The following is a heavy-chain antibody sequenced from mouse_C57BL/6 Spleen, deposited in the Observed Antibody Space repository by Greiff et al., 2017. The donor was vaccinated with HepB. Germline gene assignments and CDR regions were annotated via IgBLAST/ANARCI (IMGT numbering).Heavy chain of an antibody. Sequence: VQLQQSGAELVRPGTSVKVSCKASGYAFTNYLIEWVKQRPGQGLEWIGVINPGSGGTNYNEKFKGKATLTADKSSSTASMQLSSLTSEDSAVYVCARSYYYGSSYEGGYYFDYWGQGTTLTVSS. J-gene: IGHJ2*01. CDR2: INPGSGGT. D-gene: IGHD1-1*01. CDR1: GYAFTNYL. V-gene: IGHV1-54*01. CDR3: ARSYYYGSSYEGGYYFDY.